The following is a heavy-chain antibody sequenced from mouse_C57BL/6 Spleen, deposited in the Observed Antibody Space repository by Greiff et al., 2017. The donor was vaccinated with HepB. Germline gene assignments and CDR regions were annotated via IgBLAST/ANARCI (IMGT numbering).Heavy chain of an antibody. D-gene: IGHD2-12*01. CDR2: ISSGGDYI. J-gene: IGHJ2*01. V-gene: IGHV5-9-1*02. CDR1: GFTFSSYA. CDR3: TREVYDGDYFDY. Sequence: EVKLMESGEGLVKPGGSLKLSCAASGFTFSSYAMSWVRQTPEKRLEWVAYISSGGDYIYYADTVKGRFTISRDNARNTLYLQMSSLKSEDTAMYYCTREVYDGDYFDYWGQGTTLTVSS.